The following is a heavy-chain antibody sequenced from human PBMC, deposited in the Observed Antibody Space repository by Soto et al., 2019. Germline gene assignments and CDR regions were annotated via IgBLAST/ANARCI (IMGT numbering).Heavy chain of an antibody. CDR2: ISYDGSNK. V-gene: IGHV3-30-3*01. Sequence: GGSLRLSCAASGFTFSSYAMHWVRQAPGKGLEWVAVISYDGSNKYYADSVKGRFTISRDNSKNTLYLQMNSLRAEDTAVYYCADISRLYYYGMDVWGQGTTVTVSS. CDR1: GFTFSSYA. D-gene: IGHD5-12*01. J-gene: IGHJ6*02. CDR3: ADISRLYYYGMDV.